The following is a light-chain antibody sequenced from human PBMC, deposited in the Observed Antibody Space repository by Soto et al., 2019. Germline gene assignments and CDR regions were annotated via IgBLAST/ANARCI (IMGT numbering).Light chain of an antibody. CDR1: QTISDY. CDR2: GSS. CDR3: QQTYDSLVS. J-gene: IGKJ4*01. V-gene: IGKV1-39*01. Sequence: EIQVTQSPASLSASVGDRVTITCRASQTISDYLHWYQRKPGKAPTLLIYGSSSLQTGVPPRFSGSGSGTEFTLTISSLQPEDFGTYYCQQTYDSLVSFGGGTKVDI.